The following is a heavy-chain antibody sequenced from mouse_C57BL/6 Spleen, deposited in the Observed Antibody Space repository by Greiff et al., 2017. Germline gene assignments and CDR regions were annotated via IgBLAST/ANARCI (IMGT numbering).Heavy chain of an antibody. Sequence: QVQLQQPGAELVMPGASVKLSCKASGYTSTSYWMHWVKQRPGQGLEWIGEIDPSDSYTNYNQKFKGKSTLTVDKSSSTAYMQLSSLTSEDSAVYYCARSDYVFFDYWGQGTTLTVSS. V-gene: IGHV1-69*01. D-gene: IGHD1-1*01. CDR1: GYTSTSYW. CDR2: IDPSDSYT. J-gene: IGHJ2*01. CDR3: ARSDYVFFDY.